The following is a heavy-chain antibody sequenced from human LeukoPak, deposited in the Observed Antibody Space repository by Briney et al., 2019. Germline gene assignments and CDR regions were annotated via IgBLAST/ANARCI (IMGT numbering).Heavy chain of an antibody. J-gene: IGHJ4*02. CDR2: ISYDGSNK. Sequence: PGRSLRLSCAASGFTFSSYGMHWVRQAPGKGLEWVAVISYDGSNKYYADSVKGRFTISRDSSKNTLYLQMNSLRAEDTAVYYCAKDESMDYWGQGTLVTVSS. CDR1: GFTFSSYG. D-gene: IGHD6-6*01. V-gene: IGHV3-30*18. CDR3: AKDESMDY.